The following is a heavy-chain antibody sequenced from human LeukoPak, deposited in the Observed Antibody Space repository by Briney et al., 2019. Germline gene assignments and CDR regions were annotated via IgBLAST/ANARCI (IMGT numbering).Heavy chain of an antibody. J-gene: IGHJ4*02. CDR1: GFTFSNYG. V-gene: IGHV3-30*02. Sequence: GGSLRLSCAASGFTFSNYGMHWVRQAPGKGLEWVAQIWFDGSNEFYADSVEGRFTISRDNSKNTLYLQMNSLRAEDTAMYYCVKRYSGSDYSFDYWGQGTLVTVSS. D-gene: IGHD1-26*01. CDR3: VKRYSGSDYSFDY. CDR2: IWFDGSNE.